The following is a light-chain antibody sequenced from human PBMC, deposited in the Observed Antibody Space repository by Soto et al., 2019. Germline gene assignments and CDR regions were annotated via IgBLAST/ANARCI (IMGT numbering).Light chain of an antibody. CDR2: GAS. CDR3: QQYGSSPRT. Sequence: EIVLTQSPGTLSLSPGERATLSCRASQSVSSSFLAWHQQKPGQAPRLLIYGASSRATGIPDRFSGSGSGTDFTLTISRMEPEDFAVYYCQQYGSSPRTFGQGTKVEI. J-gene: IGKJ1*01. V-gene: IGKV3-20*01. CDR1: QSVSSSF.